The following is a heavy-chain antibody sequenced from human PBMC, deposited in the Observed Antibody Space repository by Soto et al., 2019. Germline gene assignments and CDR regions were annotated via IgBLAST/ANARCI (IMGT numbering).Heavy chain of an antibody. V-gene: IGHV3-30-3*01. CDR2: ISYDGSNK. J-gene: IGHJ4*02. CDR1: GFTFSNYA. Sequence: QVQLVESGGGVVQPGRSLRLSCAASGFTFSNYAMHWVRQAPGKGLEWVAVISYDGSNKYYADSVKGRFTNSRDNSKNTLYLQMNSLRAEDTAMYYCARVRAIEIAVRPVDYWGQGTLVTVSS. CDR3: ARVRAIEIAVRPVDY. D-gene: IGHD2-2*02.